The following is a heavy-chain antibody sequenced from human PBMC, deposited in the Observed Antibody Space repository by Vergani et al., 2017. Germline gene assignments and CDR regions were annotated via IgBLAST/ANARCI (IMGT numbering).Heavy chain of an antibody. D-gene: IGHD5-12*01. CDR2: IYHSGDT. CDR3: AKHFGNGYSGYNSDA. V-gene: IGHV4-39*07. CDR1: GDSISTSSYA. J-gene: IGHJ5*02. Sequence: QMQLQESGPGLVKPSETLSLSCTVSGDSISTSSYAWGWIRQSPGKGLEWIATIYHSGDTYYNPSLKSRVTISVDKSKNQFSLRLTSVPAADTAKYYCAKHFGNGYSGYNSDAWGQGIKVTVSS.